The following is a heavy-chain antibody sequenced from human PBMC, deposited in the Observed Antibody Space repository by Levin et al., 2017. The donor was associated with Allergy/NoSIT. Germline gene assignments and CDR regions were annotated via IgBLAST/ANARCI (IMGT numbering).Heavy chain of an antibody. CDR2: IWYDGSNK. D-gene: IGHD3-10*01. J-gene: IGHJ4*02. V-gene: IGHV3-33*01. CDR1: GFTFSSYG. CDR3: ARGDLYGSGSYSKPGY. Sequence: GGSLRLSCEASGFTFSSYGMHWVRQAPGKGLEWVAVIWYDGSNKYYAESVKGRFTISRDNSKNTLYLQMNSLRAEDTAVYYCARGDLYGSGSYSKPGYWGQGTLVTVSS.